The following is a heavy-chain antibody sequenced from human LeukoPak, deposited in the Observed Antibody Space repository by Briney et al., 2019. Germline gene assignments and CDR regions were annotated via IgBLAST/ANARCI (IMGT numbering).Heavy chain of an antibody. D-gene: IGHD6-13*01. J-gene: IGHJ4*02. CDR2: ISGSGGTT. CDR1: GFTFSKYA. CDR3: ASSSSSWYSYFDY. V-gene: IGHV3-23*01. Sequence: GGSLRLSCAASGFTFSKYAMSWVRQAPGKGLEWVSGISGSGGTTYYADSVKGRLAISRDNSKNTLYLQMGSLRAEDMAVYYCASSSSSWYSYFDYWGQGTLVTVSS.